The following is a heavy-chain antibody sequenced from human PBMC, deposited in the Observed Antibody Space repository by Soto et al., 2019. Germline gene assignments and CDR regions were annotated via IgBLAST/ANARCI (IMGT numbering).Heavy chain of an antibody. Sequence: QVQLVESGGGVVQPGRSLRLSCAASGFTFSSYGMHWVRQAPGKGLEWVAVIWYDGSNKYYADSVKGRFTISRDNSKNTLYLQENSLRAGVTAVYYCAREGYGDYGWYLDLWGRGTLVTVSS. CDR3: AREGYGDYGWYLDL. CDR2: IWYDGSNK. CDR1: GFTFSSYG. J-gene: IGHJ2*01. V-gene: IGHV3-33*01. D-gene: IGHD4-17*01.